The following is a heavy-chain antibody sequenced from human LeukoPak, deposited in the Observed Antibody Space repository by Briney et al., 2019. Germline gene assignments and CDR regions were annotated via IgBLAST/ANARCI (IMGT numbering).Heavy chain of an antibody. J-gene: IGHJ5*02. CDR1: GFSFSDAA. D-gene: IGHD3-3*01. CDR3: AKGGQDFDFWRFDL. V-gene: IGHV3-23*01. Sequence: CLRLSSAASGFSFSDAAVSCVRHSPRGGLKRGSSISDTGGRTYYADSVKGRFTITRDNSRNTVNLQMNSLRAGDTARYYCAKGGQDFDFWRFDLWGQGILVIVPS. CDR2: ISDTGGRT.